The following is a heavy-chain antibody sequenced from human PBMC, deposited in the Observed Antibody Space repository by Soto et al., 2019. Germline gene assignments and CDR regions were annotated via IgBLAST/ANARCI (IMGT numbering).Heavy chain of an antibody. Sequence: EVLLVQSGAEMKKPGESLKISCKTSGYSFTEFWIGWVRQMPGKGLEWVAFIYPGDSNMRYSPSFQGQVTISADKSVRTAYLQWRSLKASDSAMYYCARLYYYGSGSYYPPHFFDYWGQGTLLTVSS. CDR3: ARLYYYGSGSYYPPHFFDY. V-gene: IGHV5-51*01. CDR1: GYSFTEFW. CDR2: IYPGDSNM. J-gene: IGHJ4*02. D-gene: IGHD3-10*01.